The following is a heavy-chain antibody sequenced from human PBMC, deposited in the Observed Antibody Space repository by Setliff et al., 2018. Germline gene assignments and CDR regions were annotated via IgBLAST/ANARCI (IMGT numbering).Heavy chain of an antibody. D-gene: IGHD5-18*01. J-gene: IGHJ6*03. CDR3: ARDKLWLMGYYYYYYMDV. CDR1: GYTFTSYA. Sequence: ASVKVSCKASGYTFTSYAMNWVRQAPGQRLEWMGWINAGNGNTKYSQKFQGRVTITRDTSASTAYMELSSLRSEDTAVYYCARDKLWLMGYYYYYYMDVWGKGTTVT. V-gene: IGHV1-3*01. CDR2: INAGNGNT.